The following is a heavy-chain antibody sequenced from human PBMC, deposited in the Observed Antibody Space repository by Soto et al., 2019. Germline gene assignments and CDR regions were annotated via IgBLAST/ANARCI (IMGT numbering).Heavy chain of an antibody. CDR1: GFTFSSYA. Sequence: PGGSLRLSCAASGFTFSSYAMHWVRQAPGKGLEWVAVISYDGSNKYYADSVKGRFTISRDNSKNTLYLQMNSLRAEGTAVYYCARDEWRITMIVVVYPPDGMDVWGQGTTVTVS. V-gene: IGHV3-30-3*01. J-gene: IGHJ6*02. D-gene: IGHD3-22*01. CDR3: ARDEWRITMIVVVYPPDGMDV. CDR2: ISYDGSNK.